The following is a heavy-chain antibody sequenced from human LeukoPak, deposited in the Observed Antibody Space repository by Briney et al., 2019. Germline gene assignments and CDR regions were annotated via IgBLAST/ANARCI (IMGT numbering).Heavy chain of an antibody. CDR1: GFTFSSYS. Sequence: PGGSLRPSCAASGFTFSSYSMHWVRQAPGKGLEWVAFIRYDGSNKYYADSVKGRFTISRDNSKNTLYLQMNSLRAEDTAVYYCAKKGYYDSSGYGDYWGQGTLVTVSS. CDR2: IRYDGSNK. CDR3: AKKGYYDSSGYGDY. J-gene: IGHJ4*02. V-gene: IGHV3-30*02. D-gene: IGHD3-22*01.